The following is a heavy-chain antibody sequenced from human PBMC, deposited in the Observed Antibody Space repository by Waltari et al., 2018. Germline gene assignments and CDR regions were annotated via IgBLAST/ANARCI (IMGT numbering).Heavy chain of an antibody. CDR2: INHNGST. Sequence: QVQLQQWGAGLLKPSETLSLTCAVYGGSFSGYYWTWIRQPPGKGLEGIGEINHNGSTNYNPSRKSRVTISVDTSKNQFSLKLSSVTAADTAVYYCARGLVDSSGPAFGVDYWGQGTLVTVSS. J-gene: IGHJ4*02. V-gene: IGHV4-34*01. CDR3: ARGLVDSSGPAFGVDY. CDR1: GGSFSGYY. D-gene: IGHD3-22*01.